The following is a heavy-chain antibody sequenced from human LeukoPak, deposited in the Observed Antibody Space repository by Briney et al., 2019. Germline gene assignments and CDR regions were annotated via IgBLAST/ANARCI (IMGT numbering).Heavy chain of an antibody. CDR1: GGSISSGGYS. D-gene: IGHD5-18*01. Sequence: SQTLSLTCAVSGGSISSGGYSWSWIRQPPGKGLEWIGYIYHSGSTYYNPSLKSRVTISVDRSKNQFTLKLSSVTAADTAVYYCARATIQLWFGYDYWGQGTLVTVSS. J-gene: IGHJ4*02. CDR2: IYHSGST. CDR3: ARATIQLWFGYDY. V-gene: IGHV4-30-2*01.